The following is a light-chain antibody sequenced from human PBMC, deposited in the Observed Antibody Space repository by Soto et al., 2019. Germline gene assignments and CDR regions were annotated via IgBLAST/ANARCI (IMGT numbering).Light chain of an antibody. CDR2: AS. Sequence: DIELTQSPGTLSLSPGERATLSCRASQSVSDMYLAWYQQKPGQPPRLLIYASNRASGIPDRFSGSGSGTDFPIIISLLEPEYFAVYYCQHYGTSALFGPGTKVEIK. CDR3: QHYGTSAL. V-gene: IGKV3-20*01. J-gene: IGKJ1*01. CDR1: QSVSDMY.